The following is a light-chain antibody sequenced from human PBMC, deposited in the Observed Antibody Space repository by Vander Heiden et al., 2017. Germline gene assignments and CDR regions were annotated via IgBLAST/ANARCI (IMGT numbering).Light chain of an antibody. J-gene: IGKJ1*01. V-gene: IGKV1-39*01. CDR2: AAS. CDR3: QQSNSTTWT. Sequence: DIQMTQSSSALLSAVGDGIAITSRASQRISSYLNWHQQKPGKAPQLLIYAASSLKSGVPSRISGSGSGKDFLPIISSLQLEDFVNYYWQQSNSTTWTFGQGTKVEIK. CDR1: QRISSY.